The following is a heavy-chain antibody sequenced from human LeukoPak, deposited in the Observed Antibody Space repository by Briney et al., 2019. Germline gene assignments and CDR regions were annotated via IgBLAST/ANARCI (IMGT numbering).Heavy chain of an antibody. CDR3: AKVGTPYCSGGSCYLDY. CDR1: GFTFSSYA. CDR2: ISGSGGST. Sequence: SGGSLRLSCAASGFTFSSYAMSWVRQAPGKGLEWVSVISGSGGSTYYADSVKGRFTISRDNSKNTLYLQMNSLRAEDTAVYYCAKVGTPYCSGGSCYLDYWGQGTLVTVSS. V-gene: IGHV3-23*01. D-gene: IGHD2-15*01. J-gene: IGHJ4*02.